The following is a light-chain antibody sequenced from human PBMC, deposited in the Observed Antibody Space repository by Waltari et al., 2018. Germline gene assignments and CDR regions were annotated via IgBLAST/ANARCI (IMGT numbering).Light chain of an antibody. Sequence: EIVLTQSPATLSLSPGERATLSCRASQSVSSYLAWYQQKPGQAPRLLIYDASNSATGIPARFSGSGSGTEFTLTISSLEPEDFAVYYCQRRSNWPPWTFGQGTKVEIK. CDR2: DAS. V-gene: IGKV3-11*01. CDR3: QRRSNWPPWT. CDR1: QSVSSY. J-gene: IGKJ1*01.